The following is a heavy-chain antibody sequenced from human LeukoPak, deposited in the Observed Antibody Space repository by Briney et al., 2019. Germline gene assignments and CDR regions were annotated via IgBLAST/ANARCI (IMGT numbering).Heavy chain of an antibody. CDR3: ARSGSSIVGIAAVY. J-gene: IGHJ4*02. CDR2: IKQDGSEK. D-gene: IGHD6-13*01. Sequence: PGGSLRLSCAASGFTFSTSWMNWVRQAPGKGLEWVANIKQDGSEKYYVDSVKGRFTISRDNAKNSLYLQMNSLRAEDTAVYYCARSGSSIVGIAAVYWGQGTLVTVSS. V-gene: IGHV3-7*03. CDR1: GFTFSTSW.